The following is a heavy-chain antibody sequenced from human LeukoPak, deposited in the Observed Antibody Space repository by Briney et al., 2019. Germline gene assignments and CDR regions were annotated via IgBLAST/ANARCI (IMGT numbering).Heavy chain of an antibody. CDR1: GGSISSYY. CDR2: IYYSGST. J-gene: IGHJ4*02. CDR3: AAGMGSQSGFDY. Sequence: SETLSLTCTVSGGSISSYYWSWIRQPPGKGLEWIGYIYYSGSTNYNPSLKSRVTISVDTSKNQFSLKLSSVTAADTAVYYCAAGMGSQSGFDYWGQGTLVTVSS. V-gene: IGHV4-59*01. D-gene: IGHD1-26*01.